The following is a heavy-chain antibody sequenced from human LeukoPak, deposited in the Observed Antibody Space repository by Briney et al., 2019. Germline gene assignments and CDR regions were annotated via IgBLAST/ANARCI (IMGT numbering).Heavy chain of an antibody. CDR2: IYYSGST. V-gene: IGHV4-39*01. CDR1: GGSLSTDASY. Sequence: MSSETLPLTCTVSGGSLSTDASYWAWIRQPPAKGLEWIGSIYYSGSTYYSSSLKSRVTLSVDTSKNQFSLKMSSVTAADTAVFYCARLFSRGWEYHFGLDVWGQGTTVTVS. CDR3: ARLFSRGWEYHFGLDV. J-gene: IGHJ6*02. D-gene: IGHD6-19*01.